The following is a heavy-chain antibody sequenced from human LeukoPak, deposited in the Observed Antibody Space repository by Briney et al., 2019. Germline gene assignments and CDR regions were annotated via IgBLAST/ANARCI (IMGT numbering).Heavy chain of an antibody. CDR2: INHSGST. D-gene: IGHD3-10*01. V-gene: IGHV4-34*01. CDR3: ARLRRYYGSGSEPYYYYYYMDV. CDR1: GGSISTYY. J-gene: IGHJ6*03. Sequence: SETLSLTCTVSGGSISTYYWSWIRQPPGKGLEWIGEINHSGSTNYNPSLKSRVTISVDTSKNQFSLKLSSVTAADTAVYYCARLRRYYGSGSEPYYYYYYMDVWGKGTTVTISS.